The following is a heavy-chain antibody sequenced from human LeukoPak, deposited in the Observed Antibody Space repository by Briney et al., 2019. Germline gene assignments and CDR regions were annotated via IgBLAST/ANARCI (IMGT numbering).Heavy chain of an antibody. CDR1: GFTFDDYA. CDR2: ISWNSGSI. CDR3: AKGVQQWFPVAFDI. Sequence: GRSLRLSCAASGFTFDDYAMHWVRQAPGKGLEWVSGISWNSGSIGYADSVKGRFTISRDNAKNSLYLQMNSLGAEDTALYYCAKGVQQWFPVAFDIWGQGTMVTVSS. V-gene: IGHV3-9*01. J-gene: IGHJ3*02. D-gene: IGHD6-19*01.